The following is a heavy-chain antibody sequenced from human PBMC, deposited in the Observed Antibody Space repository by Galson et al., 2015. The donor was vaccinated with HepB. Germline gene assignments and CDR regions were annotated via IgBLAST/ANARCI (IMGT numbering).Heavy chain of an antibody. V-gene: IGHV3-21*01. Sequence: SLRLSCAASGFTLSSYTMNWVRQAPGKGLEWVSSISSTSNYIYCADLVKGRFIISRDNGKNSLYLQMNSLRAEDTAVYYCARDVKHYDVLTGKPGPPHSGMDVWGQGTTVTVSS. D-gene: IGHD3-9*01. CDR1: GFTLSSYT. CDR3: ARDVKHYDVLTGKPGPPHSGMDV. CDR2: ISSTSNYI. J-gene: IGHJ6*02.